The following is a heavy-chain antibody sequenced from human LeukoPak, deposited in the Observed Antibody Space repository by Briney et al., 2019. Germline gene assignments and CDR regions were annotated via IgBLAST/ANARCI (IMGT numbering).Heavy chain of an antibody. CDR2: ISSSSSYI. V-gene: IGHV3-21*01. CDR1: GFTFSSYS. J-gene: IGHJ3*02. Sequence: GGSLRLSCAASGFTFSSYSMNWVRQAPGKGLEWVSSISSSSSYIYYADSVKGRFTISRDNAKNSLYLQMNSLRAEDTAVYYCARDHIAARSVIWGQGTMVTVSS. D-gene: IGHD6-6*01. CDR3: ARDHIAARSVI.